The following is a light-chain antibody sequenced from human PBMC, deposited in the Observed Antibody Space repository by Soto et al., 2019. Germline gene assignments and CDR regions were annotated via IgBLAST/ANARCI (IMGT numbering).Light chain of an antibody. V-gene: IGLV1-40*01. Sequence: QSVLTQPPSVSGAPGQRVTISCTGSSSNIGAGYDVHWYRQLPGTAPKLLIYGNSNRPSGVPDRFSGSKSGTSASLAITGIQAEVEADYYCQSYDSGLSGSGVFGGGTQLTVL. CDR1: SSNIGAGYD. J-gene: IGLJ2*01. CDR3: QSYDSGLSGSGV. CDR2: GNS.